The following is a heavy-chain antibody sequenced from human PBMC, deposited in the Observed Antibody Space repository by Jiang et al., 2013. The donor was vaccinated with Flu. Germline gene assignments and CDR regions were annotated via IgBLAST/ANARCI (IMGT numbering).Heavy chain of an antibody. J-gene: IGHJ6*01. CDR3: ARGGWDLGYCSGGSCYRNYY. CDR1: GFTFSSYA. Sequence: VQLVESGGGVVQPGRSLRLSCAASGFTFSSYAMNWVRQAPGKGLEWVAVISYDGSNKYYADSVKGRFTISRDNSKNTLFLQMNSLRVEDTAVYYCARGGWDLGYCSGGSCYRNYY. D-gene: IGHD2-15*01. V-gene: IGHV3-30-3*01. CDR2: ISYDGSNK.